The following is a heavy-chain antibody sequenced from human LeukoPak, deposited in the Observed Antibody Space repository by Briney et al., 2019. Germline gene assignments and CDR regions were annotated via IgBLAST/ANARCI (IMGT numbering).Heavy chain of an antibody. D-gene: IGHD6-13*01. J-gene: IGHJ6*03. Sequence: GASVKASCKASGYTFTSYDINWVRLATGQGLEWMGWMNPNSGNTGYAQKFQGRVTMTRNTSISTAYMELSSLRSEDTAVYYCARGRGSSSSWYDYYYYYYMDVWGKGTTVTVSS. CDR1: GYTFTSYD. V-gene: IGHV1-8*01. CDR2: MNPNSGNT. CDR3: ARGRGSSSSWYDYYYYYYMDV.